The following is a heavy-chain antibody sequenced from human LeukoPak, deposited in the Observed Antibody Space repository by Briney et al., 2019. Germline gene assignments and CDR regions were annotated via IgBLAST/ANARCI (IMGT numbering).Heavy chain of an antibody. D-gene: IGHD4-23*01. CDR2: ITSSSSSI. CDR3: ASSWAVVTTGGY. Sequence: QPGGSLRLSCAASGFTFSNAWMSWVRQAPGKGLEWPSYITSSSSSIYYADSVKGRFSISRGDAKNSLYLQMSSLRVEDTAVYYCASSWAVVTTGGYWGQGTRVTVSS. V-gene: IGHV3-48*04. J-gene: IGHJ4*02. CDR1: GFTFSNAW.